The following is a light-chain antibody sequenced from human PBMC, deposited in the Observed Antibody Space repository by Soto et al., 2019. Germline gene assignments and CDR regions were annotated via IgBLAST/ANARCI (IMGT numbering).Light chain of an antibody. CDR3: AAWDDTLHAL. J-gene: IGLJ3*02. CDR1: SSNVGGNT. CDR2: NNN. V-gene: IGLV1-44*01. Sequence: QLVLTQPPSASGTPGQRVTISCSGSSSNVGGNTVNWYQQLPGTAPKLLIYNNNQRPSGVPDRFSGSKSGTSASLAISGLQSEDEADYYCAAWDDTLHALFGGGTQLTVL.